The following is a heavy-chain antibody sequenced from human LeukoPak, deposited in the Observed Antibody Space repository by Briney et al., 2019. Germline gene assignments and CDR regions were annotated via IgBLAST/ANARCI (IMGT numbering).Heavy chain of an antibody. Sequence: GGSLRLSCAASGFTFSSYWMNWVRQAPGKGLEWVANIKQDESEKYYVDSVKGRFTISRDNAKNSLYLQMDSLRAEDTAVYYCARDDQRYCSSTSCYDYYYYYMDVWGKGTTVTVSS. CDR1: GFTFSSYW. D-gene: IGHD2-2*01. CDR3: ARDDQRYCSSTSCYDYYYYYMDV. CDR2: IKQDESEK. V-gene: IGHV3-7*03. J-gene: IGHJ6*03.